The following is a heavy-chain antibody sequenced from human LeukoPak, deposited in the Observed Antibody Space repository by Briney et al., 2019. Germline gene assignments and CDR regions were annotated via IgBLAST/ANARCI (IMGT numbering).Heavy chain of an antibody. CDR3: AKGPYGLGIYYGMDV. J-gene: IGHJ6*02. V-gene: IGHV3-74*01. CDR1: GFTFSNYW. CDR2: IKSDGNIT. Sequence: PGGSLRLSCAASGFTFSNYWMYWVRQAPGKGLVWVSQIKSDGNITNYADSVKGRFTISRDNAKNTLFLQMNSLRAEDTAVYYCAKGPYGLGIYYGMDVWGQGTTVTV. D-gene: IGHD3-10*01.